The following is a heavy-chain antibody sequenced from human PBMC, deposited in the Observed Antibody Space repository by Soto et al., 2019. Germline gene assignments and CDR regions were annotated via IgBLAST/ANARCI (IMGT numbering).Heavy chain of an antibody. CDR2: ISYDGSYK. CDR1: GFTFSSYG. Sequence: PGRSLRLSCAASGFTFSSYGMHWVRQAPGKGLEWVAVISYDGSYKYYADSVKGRFTISRDNSKNTLYLQMNSLRAEDTAVYYCAKWNGGFDYWGQGTLVTVSS. D-gene: IGHD3-16*01. CDR3: AKWNGGFDY. J-gene: IGHJ4*02. V-gene: IGHV3-30*18.